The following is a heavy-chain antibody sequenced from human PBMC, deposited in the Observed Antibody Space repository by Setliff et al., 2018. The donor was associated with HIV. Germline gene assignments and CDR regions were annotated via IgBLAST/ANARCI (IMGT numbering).Heavy chain of an antibody. V-gene: IGHV4-39*07. CDR3: ERSGPVWFGEPPYYFDS. CDR1: GGSLSSTTYY. J-gene: IGHJ4*02. D-gene: IGHD3-10*01. CDR2: IDYSGNT. Sequence: KTSETLSLTCTVSGGSLSSTTYYWGWIRQPPGKGLEWIGIIDYSGNTYYNPSLKSRITISVDTSKNQFSLKLSSVTAADTAVYYCERSGPVWFGEPPYYFDSWGQGTLVTVSS.